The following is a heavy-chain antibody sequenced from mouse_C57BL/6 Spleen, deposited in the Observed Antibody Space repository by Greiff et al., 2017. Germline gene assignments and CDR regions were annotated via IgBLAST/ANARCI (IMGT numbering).Heavy chain of an antibody. CDR3: ARSGYAMDY. J-gene: IGHJ4*01. Sequence: QVQLQQSGPELVKPGASVKLSCKASGYTFTSYDINWVKQRPGQGLEWIGWIYPRDGSTTYNEKFKGKATLTVDTSSSTAYMELHSLTSEDSAVYFCARSGYAMDYWGQGTSVTVSS. CDR2: IYPRDGST. CDR1: GYTFTSYD. V-gene: IGHV1-85*01.